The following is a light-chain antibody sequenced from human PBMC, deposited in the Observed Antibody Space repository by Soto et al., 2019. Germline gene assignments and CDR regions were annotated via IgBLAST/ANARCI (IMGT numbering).Light chain of an antibody. Sequence: QSALTQPASMSGSPGQSITISCTGTSSDVGAYNYVSWYQQHPGKAPKLMISEVSNRPSGVSNRFSASKSGNTASLTISGLQAEDEADYYCSSYTTSSTLVFGGGTKLTVL. V-gene: IGLV2-14*01. J-gene: IGLJ2*01. CDR2: EVS. CDR1: SSDVGAYNY. CDR3: SSYTTSSTLV.